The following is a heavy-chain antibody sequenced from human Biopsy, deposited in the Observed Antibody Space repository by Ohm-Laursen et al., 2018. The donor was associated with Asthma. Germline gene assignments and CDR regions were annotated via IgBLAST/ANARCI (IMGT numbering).Heavy chain of an antibody. V-gene: IGHV4-61*01. CDR2: ISYSGST. Sequence: SETLSLTCTVSGGSVSSGSYYWSWIRQPPGKGLAWVSYISYSGSTDYNPSLKSRLTISMDTSKNQFSLKLSPVTAADTAVYYRARVPTTLRYFDLWGRGTLVTVSS. CDR1: GGSVSSGSYY. CDR3: ARVPTTLRYFDL. J-gene: IGHJ2*01. D-gene: IGHD2-15*01.